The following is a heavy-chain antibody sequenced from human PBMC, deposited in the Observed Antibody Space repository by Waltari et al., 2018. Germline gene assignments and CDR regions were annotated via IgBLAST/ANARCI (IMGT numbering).Heavy chain of an antibody. J-gene: IGHJ5*02. Sequence: QVQLQQWGAGLLKPSETLSLTCAVYGGSFSGYYWSWIRQPPGKGLEWIGEINHRGSCNYNPSPRSRVTISVDTSKNQFSLKLSSVTAADTAVYYCARRLGGYSAEGPWGQGTLVTVSS. CDR3: ARRLGGYSAEGP. D-gene: IGHD5-18*01. CDR1: GGSFSGYY. V-gene: IGHV4-34*01. CDR2: INHRGSC.